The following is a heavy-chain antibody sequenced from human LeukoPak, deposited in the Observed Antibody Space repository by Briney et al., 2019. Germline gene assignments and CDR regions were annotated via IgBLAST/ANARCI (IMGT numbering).Heavy chain of an antibody. CDR2: ISYDGSNK. Sequence: GGSLRLSCAASGFTFSSYAMHWVRQAPGKGLEWVAVISYDGSNKYYADSVKGRFTISRDNSKNTLYLQMNSLRAEDTAVYYCAKTMVRGVITPYYFDYWGQGTLVTVSS. CDR1: GFTFSSYA. V-gene: IGHV3-30*04. J-gene: IGHJ4*02. CDR3: AKTMVRGVITPYYFDY. D-gene: IGHD3-10*01.